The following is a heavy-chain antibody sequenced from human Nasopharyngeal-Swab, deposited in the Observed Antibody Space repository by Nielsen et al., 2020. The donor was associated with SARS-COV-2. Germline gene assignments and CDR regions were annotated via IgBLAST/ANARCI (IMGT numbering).Heavy chain of an antibody. V-gene: IGHV3-23*01. Sequence: WIRQPPGKGLEWVSAISGSGGSTYYADSVKGRFTISRDNSKNTLYLQMNSLGAEDTAVYYCAKGIRYGDYVFDYWGQGTLVTVSS. CDR3: AKGIRYGDYVFDY. J-gene: IGHJ4*02. CDR2: ISGSGGST. D-gene: IGHD4-17*01.